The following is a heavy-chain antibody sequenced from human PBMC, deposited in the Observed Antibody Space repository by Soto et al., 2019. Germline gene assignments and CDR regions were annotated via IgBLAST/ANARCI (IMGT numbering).Heavy chain of an antibody. CDR3: ARSQGGSSSLDIYYYYYYGMDV. D-gene: IGHD2-15*01. CDR1: GGTFSSYA. Sequence: QVQLVQSGAEVKKPGSSVKVSCKAPGGTFSSYAISWVRQAPGQGREWMGGIIPIFGTAKYAQKFQGRVTITADESTSTGYMELSSLRSEDTAVYYCARSQGGSSSLDIYYYYYYGMDVWGQGTTVTVS. V-gene: IGHV1-69*01. J-gene: IGHJ6*02. CDR2: IIPIFGTA.